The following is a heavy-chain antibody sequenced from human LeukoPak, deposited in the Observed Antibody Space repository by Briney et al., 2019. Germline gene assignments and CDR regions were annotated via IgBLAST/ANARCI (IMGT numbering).Heavy chain of an antibody. J-gene: IGHJ4*02. CDR1: LFTFGTYW. CDR3: ARVMAARSFYFDH. D-gene: IGHD3-16*02. Sequence: PGGSLRLSCAASLFTFGTYWMSWVRQAPGKGLEWVANINQDGSERYLADSLKGRFTVSRDNVKKSLYLEMKSLRAGDTAVYYCARVMAARSFYFDHWGQGTLVTVSS. CDR2: INQDGSER. V-gene: IGHV3-7*01.